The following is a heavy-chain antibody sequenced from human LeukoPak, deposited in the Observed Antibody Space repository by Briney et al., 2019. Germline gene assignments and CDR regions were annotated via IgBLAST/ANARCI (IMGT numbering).Heavy chain of an antibody. V-gene: IGHV1-2*02. Sequence: GASVKVSCKASGYTFTGYYMHWVQQAPGQGLEWMGWINPNSGGTNYAQKLQGRVTMTTDTSTSTAYMELRSLRSDDTAVYYCARVLSGWHSDSDYWGQGTLVTVSS. CDR2: INPNSGGT. D-gene: IGHD6-19*01. CDR3: ARVLSGWHSDSDY. CDR1: GYTFTGYY. J-gene: IGHJ4*02.